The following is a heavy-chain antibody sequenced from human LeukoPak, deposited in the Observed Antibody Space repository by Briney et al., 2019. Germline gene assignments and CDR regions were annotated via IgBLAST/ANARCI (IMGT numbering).Heavy chain of an antibody. CDR2: ISIYTGNT. CDR1: GYTFTSYG. CDR3: ARTKGITSYFDS. Sequence: GAAVKLTCNASGYTFTSYGISWGRQAPGQGLELMGWISIYTGNTTYAPKLQSRGTMTTDTTANNAYLDLMNLRSADTAMYYCARTKGITSYFDSWGQGTLVTVSS. D-gene: IGHD2-2*01. J-gene: IGHJ4*02. V-gene: IGHV1-18*01.